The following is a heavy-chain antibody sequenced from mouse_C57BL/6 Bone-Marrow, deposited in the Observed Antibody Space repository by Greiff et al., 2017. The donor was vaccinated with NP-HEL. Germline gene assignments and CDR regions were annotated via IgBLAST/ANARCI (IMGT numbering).Heavy chain of an antibody. J-gene: IGHJ2*01. CDR3: SRYYYGSSSFDY. V-gene: IGHV1-72*01. CDR2: IDPNSGGT. CDR1: GYTFTSYL. Sequence: QVQLQQPGAELVKPGESLKLSCKASGYTFTSYLMHWVKQRPGRGLEWIGRIDPNSGGTKYNEKFKSKATLTVDKPSSTAYMQLNSLTSEDSAVYYCSRYYYGSSSFDYWGQGTTLTVTS. D-gene: IGHD1-1*01.